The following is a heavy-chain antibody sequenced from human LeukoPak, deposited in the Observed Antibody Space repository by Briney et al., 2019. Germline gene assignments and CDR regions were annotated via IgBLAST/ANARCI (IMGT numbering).Heavy chain of an antibody. D-gene: IGHD1-26*01. Sequence: PSETLSLTCTVSGGSISSSSYYWGWIRQPPGKGLEWIGSIYYSGSTYYNPSLKSRVTISVDTSKNQFSLKLSSVTAADTAVYYCARDAGRELLHAFDIWGQGTMVTVSS. CDR3: ARDAGRELLHAFDI. J-gene: IGHJ3*02. CDR1: GGSISSSSYY. V-gene: IGHV4-39*07. CDR2: IYYSGST.